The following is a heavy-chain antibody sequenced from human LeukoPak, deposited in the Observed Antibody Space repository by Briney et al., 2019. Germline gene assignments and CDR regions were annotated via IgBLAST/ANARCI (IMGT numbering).Heavy chain of an antibody. CDR2: IYHSGST. V-gene: IGHV4-4*02. J-gene: IGHJ6*03. CDR1: GGSISSSNW. CDR3: ARVPRSYYYYYYMDV. Sequence: SGTLSPTCAVSGGSISSSNWWSWVRQPPGKGLEWIGEIYHSGSTNYNPSLKSRVTISVDKSKNQFSLKLSSVTAADTAVYYCARVPRSYYYYYYMDVWGKGTTVTVSS.